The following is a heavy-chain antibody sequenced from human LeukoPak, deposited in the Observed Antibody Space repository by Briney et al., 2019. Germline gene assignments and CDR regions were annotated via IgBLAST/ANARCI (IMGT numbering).Heavy chain of an antibody. CDR3: ARAHVDIVATSYFDY. Sequence: PSETLSLTCTVSGYSISSGYYWGWIRQPPGKGLEWIGSIYHSGSTYYNPSLKSRVTISVDTSKNQFSLKLSSVTAADTAVYYCARAHVDIVATSYFDYWGQGTLVTVSS. D-gene: IGHD5-12*01. V-gene: IGHV4-38-2*02. J-gene: IGHJ4*02. CDR1: GYSISSGYY. CDR2: IYHSGST.